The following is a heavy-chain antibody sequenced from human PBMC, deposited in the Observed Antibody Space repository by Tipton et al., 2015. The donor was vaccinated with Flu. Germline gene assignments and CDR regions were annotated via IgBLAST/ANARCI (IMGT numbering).Heavy chain of an antibody. D-gene: IGHD3-9*01. CDR2: VSHSGST. V-gene: IGHV4-39*07. CDR1: GDSITSSSFY. CDR3: ARDRYDILTGSFSGFDP. J-gene: IGHJ5*02. Sequence: TLSLTCTVSGDSITSSSFYWGWIRQPPGKGLEWIGSVSHSGSTSYNPSLKSRIVMSVDTSKSQFSLTLMSVTAADTAVYYCARDRYDILTGSFSGFDPWGQGTLVTVSS.